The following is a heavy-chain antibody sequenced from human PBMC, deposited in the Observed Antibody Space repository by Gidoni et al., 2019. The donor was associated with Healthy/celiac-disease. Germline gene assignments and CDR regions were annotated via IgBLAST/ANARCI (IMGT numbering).Heavy chain of an antibody. CDR3: ARGPREYYYDSSGYWNY. CDR2: ISYDGSNK. V-gene: IGHV3-30*04. Sequence: QVQLVESGGGVVQPGRSLRLSCAASGFTFSSYAMHWVRQAPGKGLEWVAFISYDGSNKYYADSVKGRFTISRDNSKNTLYLQMNSLRAEDTAVYYCARGPREYYYDSSGYWNYWGQGTLVTVSS. CDR1: GFTFSSYA. J-gene: IGHJ4*02. D-gene: IGHD3-22*01.